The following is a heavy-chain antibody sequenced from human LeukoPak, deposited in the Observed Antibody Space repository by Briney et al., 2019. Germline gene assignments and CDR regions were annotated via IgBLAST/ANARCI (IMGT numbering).Heavy chain of an antibody. D-gene: IGHD5-18*01. CDR3: ARKVGYSYGPSYYYYYGMDV. Sequence: SETLSLTCTVSGGSISSYYWSWIRQAPGKGLEWIGYIYYSGSTNYNPSLKSRVTISVDTSKNQFSLKLSSVTAADTAVYYCARKVGYSYGPSYYYYYGMDVWGQGTTVTVSS. V-gene: IGHV4-59*08. CDR2: IYYSGST. J-gene: IGHJ6*02. CDR1: GGSISSYY.